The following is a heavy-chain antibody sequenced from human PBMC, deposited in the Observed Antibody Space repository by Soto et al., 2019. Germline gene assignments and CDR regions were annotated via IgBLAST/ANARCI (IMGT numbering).Heavy chain of an antibody. CDR2: IYSTGTT. CDR1: GFTVGKNY. D-gene: IGHD3-10*01. J-gene: IGHJ4*02. V-gene: IGHV3-53*01. Sequence: EVQLVESGGGLIQPGGSLKLSCAASGFTVGKNYMSWVRQAPGKGLEWVSLIYSTGTTKYADSVKGRFTVSRDNAKNTLYLQMNSLRAEDTALFYCAKDGRGSGSHYNSFGYWGQGTLVTVSS. CDR3: AKDGRGSGSHYNSFGY.